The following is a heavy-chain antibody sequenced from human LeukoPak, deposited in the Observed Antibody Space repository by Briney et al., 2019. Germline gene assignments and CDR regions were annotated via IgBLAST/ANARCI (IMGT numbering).Heavy chain of an antibody. CDR3: AKVRYFDWLHT. V-gene: IGHV3-23*01. CDR1: GFTFSSYA. CDR2: ISGSGGST. J-gene: IGHJ5*02. Sequence: GGSLRLSCAASGFTFSSYAMSWVGQAPGKGLEWVSAISGSGGSTYYADSVKGRFTISRDNSKNTLYLQMNSLRAEDTAVYYCAKVRYFDWLHTWGQGTLVTVSS. D-gene: IGHD3-9*01.